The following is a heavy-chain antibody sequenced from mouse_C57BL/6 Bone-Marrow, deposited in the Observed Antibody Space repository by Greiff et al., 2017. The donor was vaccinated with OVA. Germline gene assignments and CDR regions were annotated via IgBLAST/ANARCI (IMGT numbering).Heavy chain of an antibody. Sequence: VQLQQSGAELVRPGASVTLSCKASGYTFTDYEMHWVKQTPVHGLEWIGAIDPETGGTAYNQKFKGKAKLTADKSSSTAYMELRSLTSEDSAVYYFTRRYGYPYYAMDYWGQGTSVTVSS. V-gene: IGHV1-15*01. CDR2: IDPETGGT. J-gene: IGHJ4*01. CDR3: TRRYGYPYYAMDY. CDR1: GYTFTDYE. D-gene: IGHD2-2*01.